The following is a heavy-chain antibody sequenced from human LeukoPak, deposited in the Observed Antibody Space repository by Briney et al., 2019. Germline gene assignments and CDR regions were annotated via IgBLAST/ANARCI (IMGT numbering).Heavy chain of an antibody. J-gene: IGHJ6*03. CDR2: ISGSGDKT. Sequence: GGSLRLSCAASGFSLSTYALSWVRQAPGGGPEWVAAISGSGDKTYHADSVKGRFTTSKDNSENRLSLQMDSLRAEDTAVYFCAKDTTAWWYHRAYMNVWGKGTTVTVSS. V-gene: IGHV3-23*01. CDR3: AKDTTAWWYHRAYMNV. D-gene: IGHD2-15*01. CDR1: GFSLSTYA.